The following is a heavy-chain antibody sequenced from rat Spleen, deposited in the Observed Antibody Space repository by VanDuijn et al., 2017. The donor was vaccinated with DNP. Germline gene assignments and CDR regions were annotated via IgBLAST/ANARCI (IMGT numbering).Heavy chain of an antibody. D-gene: IGHD1-12*02. CDR3: ATTDFYDGSVYDCDY. Sequence: EVQVVESGGGLVQPGRSLKLSCAASGFTFSDYYMAWVRQAPTKGLEWVASISNDGSSLYYRDSVQDRFTISRDNAKSSLYLRLDSLRSEDKATDYCATTDFYDGSVYDCDYWGQGVIVTVSS. J-gene: IGHJ2*01. V-gene: IGHV5-20*01. CDR2: ISNDGSSL. CDR1: GFTFSDYY.